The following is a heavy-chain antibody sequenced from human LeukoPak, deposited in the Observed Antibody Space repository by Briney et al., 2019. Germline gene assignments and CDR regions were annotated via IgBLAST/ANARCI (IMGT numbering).Heavy chain of an antibody. J-gene: IGHJ5*02. CDR3: ARDKGYGGNPNNWFDP. CDR1: GGSISSYY. D-gene: IGHD4-23*01. Sequence: SETLSLTCAVSGGSISSYYWSWIRQPAGKGLEWIGRIYTSGSTNYNPSLKSRVTMSVDTSKNQFSLKLSSVTAADTAVYYCARDKGYGGNPNNWFDPWGQGTLVTVSS. V-gene: IGHV4-4*07. CDR2: IYTSGST.